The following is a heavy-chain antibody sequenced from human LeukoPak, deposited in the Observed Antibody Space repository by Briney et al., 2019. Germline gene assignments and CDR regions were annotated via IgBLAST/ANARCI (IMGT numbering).Heavy chain of an antibody. CDR2: INPNSGGT. J-gene: IGHJ4*02. V-gene: IGHV1-2*04. Sequence: ASVKVSCKASGYTFTGYYMHWVRQAPGQGLEWMGWINPNSGGTNYAQKFQGWVTMTRDTSISTAYMELSRPRSDDTAVYYCARAPRYCSSTSCYSPFDYWGQGTLVTVSS. CDR1: GYTFTGYY. D-gene: IGHD2-2*01. CDR3: ARAPRYCSSTSCYSPFDY.